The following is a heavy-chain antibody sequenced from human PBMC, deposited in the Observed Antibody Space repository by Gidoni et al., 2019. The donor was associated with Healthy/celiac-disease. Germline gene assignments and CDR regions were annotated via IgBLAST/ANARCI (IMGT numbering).Heavy chain of an antibody. CDR3: ASGSGYNELGXXX. CDR2: IWYDGSNK. D-gene: IGHD3-3*01. Sequence: QVQLVESGGGVVQPGRSLRLSCAASGFTFSSYGMHWVRQAPGKGLEWVAVIWYDGSNKYYADSVKGRFTISRDNSKNTLYLQMNSLRAEDTAVYYCASGSGYNELGXXXWGQGTLVTXS. CDR1: GFTFSSYG. J-gene: IGHJ4*02. V-gene: IGHV3-33*01.